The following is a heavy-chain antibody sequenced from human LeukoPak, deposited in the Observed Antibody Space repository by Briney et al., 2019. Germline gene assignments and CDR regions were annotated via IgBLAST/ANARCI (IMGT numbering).Heavy chain of an antibody. CDR2: IYYSGNT. J-gene: IGHJ4*02. Sequence: PSETLSLTCTVSGVSISSSNSYWGWIRQPPGKGLEWIGSIYYSGNTYYNASLKSRVTISVDTSKNQFSLKLSSVTAADTAVYYCARSPTIAMFLENPFDYWGQGTLVTVSS. V-gene: IGHV4-39*07. CDR3: ARSPTIAMFLENPFDY. D-gene: IGHD5-12*01. CDR1: GVSISSSNSY.